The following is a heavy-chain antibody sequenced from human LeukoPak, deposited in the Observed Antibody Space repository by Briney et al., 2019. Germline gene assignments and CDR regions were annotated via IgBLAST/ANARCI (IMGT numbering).Heavy chain of an antibody. CDR3: ARPTIDYGSGTHYFDY. CDR2: IYYSGST. D-gene: IGHD3-10*01. Sequence: SETLSLTCTVSGGSISSYYWSWIRQPPGKGLEWIGYIYYSGSTNYNPSLKSRVTISVDTSKNQFSLKLSSVTAADTAVYYCARPTIDYGSGTHYFDYWGQGTLVTVSS. CDR1: GGSISSYY. J-gene: IGHJ4*02. V-gene: IGHV4-59*01.